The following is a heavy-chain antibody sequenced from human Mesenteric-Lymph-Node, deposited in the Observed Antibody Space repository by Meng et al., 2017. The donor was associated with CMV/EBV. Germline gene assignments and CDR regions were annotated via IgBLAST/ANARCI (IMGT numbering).Heavy chain of an antibody. CDR1: GGSFSGYY. J-gene: IGHJ4*02. CDR2: IDHTGNT. Sequence: SETLSLTCAVYGGSFSGYYWSWIRQPPGKGLEWIGEIDHTGNTNYNPSPESRVTISIDTSKNQFSLKVTSVTAADTAVYYCARARRYCGPTTCYYFDYWGQGALVTVSS. CDR3: ARARRYCGPTTCYYFDY. V-gene: IGHV4-34*01. D-gene: IGHD2-2*01.